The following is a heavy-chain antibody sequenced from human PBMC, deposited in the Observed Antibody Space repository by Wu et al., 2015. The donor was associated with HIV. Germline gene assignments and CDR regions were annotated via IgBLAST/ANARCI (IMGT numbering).Heavy chain of an antibody. D-gene: IGHD3-22*01. CDR1: GGTFSSYA. CDR3: AREGRYYYDSSGYYYSKDAFDI. J-gene: IGHJ3*02. Sequence: QVQLVQSGAEVKKPGSSVKVSCKASGGTFSSYAISWVRQAPGQGLEWMGRIIPIFGTANYAQKFQGRVTITADESTSTAYMELSSLRSEDTAVYYCAREGRYYYDSSGYYYSKDAFDIWGQGTMVTVSS. CDR2: IIPIFGTA. V-gene: IGHV1-69*13.